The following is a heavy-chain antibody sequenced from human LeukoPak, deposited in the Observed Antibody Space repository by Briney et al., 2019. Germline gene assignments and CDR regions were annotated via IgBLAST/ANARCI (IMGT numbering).Heavy chain of an antibody. Sequence: GGSLRLSCAAFGLTFRDAWMSWVRQAPGKGLEWVGRMKNTGSGWTSDYAAPVKGRFTISRDDAKNTLYLHINSLKTEDTGVYYCKWEQQVYYGLDVWGQGTTVTVSS. V-gene: IGHV3-15*01. CDR2: MKNTGSGWTS. CDR3: KWEQQVYYGLDV. J-gene: IGHJ6*02. D-gene: IGHD1/OR15-1a*01. CDR1: GLTFRDAW.